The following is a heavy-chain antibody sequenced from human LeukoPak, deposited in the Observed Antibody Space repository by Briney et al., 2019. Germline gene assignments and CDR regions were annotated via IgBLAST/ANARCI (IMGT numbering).Heavy chain of an antibody. Sequence: GRSLRLSCAASGFTFSSYAMHWVRQAPGKGLEWVAVISYDGSNKYYADSVKGRFTISRDNSKNMVYLQMDSLRAEDTAVYYCAKSHVSTATGTGRYFDYWGQGTLVTVSS. J-gene: IGHJ4*02. CDR3: AKSHVSTATGTGRYFDY. D-gene: IGHD3-9*01. CDR2: ISYDGSNK. CDR1: GFTFSSYA. V-gene: IGHV3-30-3*02.